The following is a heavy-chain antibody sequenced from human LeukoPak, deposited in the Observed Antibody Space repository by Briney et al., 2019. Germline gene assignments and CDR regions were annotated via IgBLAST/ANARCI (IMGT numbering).Heavy chain of an antibody. J-gene: IGHJ3*02. CDR2: IRYDGTNK. CDR3: AKGYSSSWSYPLDAFDI. D-gene: IGHD6-13*01. Sequence: GGSLRLSCAASGFTFSGYGMHWVRQAPGKELEWVAFIRYDGTNKYYAVSVKGRFTISRDNSKNTLYLQMNSLRAEDTALYHCAKGYSSSWSYPLDAFDIWGQGTMVTVSS. CDR1: GFTFSGYG. V-gene: IGHV3-30*02.